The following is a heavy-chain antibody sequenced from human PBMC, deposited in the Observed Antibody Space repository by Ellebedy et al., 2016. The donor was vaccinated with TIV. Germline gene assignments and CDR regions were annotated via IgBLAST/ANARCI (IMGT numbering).Heavy chain of an antibody. CDR1: GFTFSTYG. V-gene: IGHV3-23*01. CDR2: ISHTGTRT. J-gene: IGHJ4*02. Sequence: PGGSLRLSCAASGFTFSTYGMHWVRQAPGEGLEWVSTISHTGTRTYYTTSVEGRFIISSDTSKRAVYLQMNSLRAEDTAVYYCAKGRGGGSDASAPRYYFDSWGLGTLVTVSS. CDR3: AKGRGGGSDASAPRYYFDS. D-gene: IGHD3-10*01.